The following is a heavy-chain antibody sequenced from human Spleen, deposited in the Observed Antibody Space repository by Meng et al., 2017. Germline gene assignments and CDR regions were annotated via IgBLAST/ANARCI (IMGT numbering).Heavy chain of an antibody. CDR2: INHSGST. CDR3: ARGPTTMAHDFDY. CDR1: GGSFSDYY. D-gene: IGHD4-11*01. Sequence: QVQPPQWGSGLLEPSETLSLTCVVSGGSFSDYYWSWIRQPPGKGLEWIGEINHSGSTNYNPSLESRATISVDTSQNNLSLKLSSVTAADSAVYYCARGPTTMAHDFDYWGQGTLVTVSS. J-gene: IGHJ4*02. V-gene: IGHV4-34*01.